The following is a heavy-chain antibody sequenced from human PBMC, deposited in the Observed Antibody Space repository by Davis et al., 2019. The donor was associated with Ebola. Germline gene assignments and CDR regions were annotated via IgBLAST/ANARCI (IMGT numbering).Heavy chain of an antibody. V-gene: IGHV3-23*01. J-gene: IGHJ4*02. CDR1: GFTFIDYG. Sequence: PGGSLRLSCAASGFTFIDYGISWVRQAPGRGLEWVTTISGSGRTTSFIDSVKGRFTISREKSKKMVYLEMNNLRAEDTATYFCAKARAMGTTTYFDSWGQGTLVTVSS. D-gene: IGHD4-11*01. CDR2: ISGSGRTT. CDR3: AKARAMGTTTYFDS.